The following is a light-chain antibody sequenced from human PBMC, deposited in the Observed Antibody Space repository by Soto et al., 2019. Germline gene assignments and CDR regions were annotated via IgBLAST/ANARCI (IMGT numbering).Light chain of an antibody. V-gene: IGLV1-40*01. Sequence: QSALTQPPSVSGAPGQRVTISCTGSSSNIGAGYDVHWYQQPPGTAPKLLIYGNSNRPSGVPDRFSGSKSGTSASLAITGLQAEDEADYYCQSYDSSLSAVFGGGTKVTVL. J-gene: IGLJ2*01. CDR1: SSNIGAGYD. CDR3: QSYDSSLSAV. CDR2: GNS.